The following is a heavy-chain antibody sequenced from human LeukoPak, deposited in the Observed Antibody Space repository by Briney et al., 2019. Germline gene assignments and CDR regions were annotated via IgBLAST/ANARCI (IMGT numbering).Heavy chain of an antibody. CDR1: GYTFTGYY. CDR2: INPNSGGT. D-gene: IGHD2-2*01. J-gene: IGHJ6*03. CDR3: ARDLIGYCSSTSCNPYYYMDV. Sequence: GASVKVSCKASGYTFTGYYMHWVRRAPGQGLEWMGWINPNSGGTNYAQKFQGRVTMTRDTSISTAYMELSRLRSDDTAVYYCARDLIGYCSSTSCNPYYYMDVWGKGTTVTVSS. V-gene: IGHV1-2*02.